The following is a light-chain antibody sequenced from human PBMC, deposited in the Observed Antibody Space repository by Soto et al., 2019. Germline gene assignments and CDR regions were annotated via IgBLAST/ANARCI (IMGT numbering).Light chain of an antibody. J-gene: IGKJ3*01. V-gene: IGKV3-11*01. Sequence: EIVLTQSPATLSLSPGERATLSCRASQSVGSYLAWYQQKPGQAPRLLIYGASNRATGIPVRFSGSGSGTDFILTISSLEPEDFVLYYCQQRSSWPSITFGPGTKVDV. CDR1: QSVGSY. CDR3: QQRSSWPSIT. CDR2: GAS.